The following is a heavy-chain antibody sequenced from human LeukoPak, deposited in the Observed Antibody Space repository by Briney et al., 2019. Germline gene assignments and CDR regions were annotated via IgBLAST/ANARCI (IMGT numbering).Heavy chain of an antibody. CDR3: ARAYSSSWYEDVDL. CDR2: IYYSGSA. CDR1: GGSLSSYY. J-gene: IGHJ2*01. D-gene: IGHD6-13*01. V-gene: IGHV4-59*01. Sequence: SETLSLTRTVSGGSLSSYYWSWLRQPPGKGREWIGYIYYSGSAHYNPSLKSRVTIPVDTSKNQFSLKLSSVSAADAGVYYCARAYSSSWYEDVDLWGRGTLVTVSS.